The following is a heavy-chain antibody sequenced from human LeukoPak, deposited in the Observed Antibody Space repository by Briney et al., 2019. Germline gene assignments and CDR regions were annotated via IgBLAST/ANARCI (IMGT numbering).Heavy chain of an antibody. D-gene: IGHD2-15*01. V-gene: IGHV3-7*01. CDR2: IKPDGTDK. Sequence: GGSLRLSCAASGFIFSHYWMSWVRQTPGKGLEWVANIKPDGTDKYYVDSVKGRFTISRDNAKNSLHLQMDSLRVEDTAVYYCAREDMWVFDIWGQGTMVTVSS. CDR1: GFIFSHYW. CDR3: AREDMWVFDI. J-gene: IGHJ3*02.